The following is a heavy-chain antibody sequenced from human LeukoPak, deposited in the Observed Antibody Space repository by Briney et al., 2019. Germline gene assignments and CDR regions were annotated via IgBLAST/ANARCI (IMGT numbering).Heavy chain of an antibody. CDR3: ARRRVVVVAATVPSLKRYWYFDL. CDR1: GGSFSGYY. Sequence: PSETLSLTCAVYGGSFSGYYWCWFRQPPAKGLVWWGEINHSGSTNYNTSLKSRVTISVDTSKNQLSLKLSSVTAADMAVYYCARRRVVVVAATVPSLKRYWYFDLWGRGTLVTVSS. V-gene: IGHV4-34*01. CDR2: INHSGST. D-gene: IGHD2-15*01. J-gene: IGHJ2*01.